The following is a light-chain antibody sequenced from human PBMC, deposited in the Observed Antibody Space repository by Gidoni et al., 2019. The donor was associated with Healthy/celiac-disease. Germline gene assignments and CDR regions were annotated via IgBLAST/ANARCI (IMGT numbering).Light chain of an antibody. J-gene: IGKJ4*01. CDR1: QSVSSSY. V-gene: IGKV3-20*01. Sequence: EIVLTQSPGTLSLSPGERATLSCRASQSVSSSYLAWYQQKPGQAPRLLNYGASSRATGIPDRFSGSGSGTDFTLTISRLEPEDFAVYYCQQYGSSPLTFXGXTKVEIK. CDR2: GAS. CDR3: QQYGSSPLT.